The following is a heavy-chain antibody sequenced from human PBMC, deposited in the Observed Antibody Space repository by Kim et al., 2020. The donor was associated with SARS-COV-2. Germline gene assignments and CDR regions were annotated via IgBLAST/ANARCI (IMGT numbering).Heavy chain of an antibody. V-gene: IGHV3-23*01. CDR3: SKDRDFGDGRLVLDS. J-gene: IGHJ5*01. CDR2: ITYNGDKT. CDR1: GFIFSGFA. D-gene: IGHD4-17*01. Sequence: GGSLRLSCSASGFIFSGFAMSWVRQAPGKGLEWVSDITYNGDKTDYADSVKGRFTIFRDNSKNMVYLQTSSLRAEDTAMYYCSKDRDFGDGRLVLDSWG.